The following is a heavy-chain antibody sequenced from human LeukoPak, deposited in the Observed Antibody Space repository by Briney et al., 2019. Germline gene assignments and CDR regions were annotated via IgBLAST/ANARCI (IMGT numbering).Heavy chain of an antibody. D-gene: IGHD3-10*01. V-gene: IGHV1-2*02. J-gene: IGHJ4*02. CDR3: APGGAIDY. CDR2: INPNSGGT. CDR1: GYTFTSYG. Sequence: ASVKVSCKASGYTFTSYGISWVRQAPGQGLEWMGWINPNSGGTKYAQKFQGRVTMTRDTSISTAYMELSRLRSDDTAMYYCAPGGAIDYWGQGTLVTVSS.